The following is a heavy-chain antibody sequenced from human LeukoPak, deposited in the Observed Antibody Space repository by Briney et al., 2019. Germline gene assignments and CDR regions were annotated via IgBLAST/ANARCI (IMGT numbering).Heavy chain of an antibody. J-gene: IGHJ4*02. D-gene: IGHD3-9*01. CDR3: ARYDILTGYYIRSGYDY. CDR1: GYTFTSYG. CDR2: ISAYNGNT. Sequence: ASVKVSCKASGYTFTSYGISWVRQAPGQGLEWMGWISAYNGNTNYAQKLQGRVTMTTDTSTSTAYMELRSLRSDDTAVYYCARYDILTGYYIRSGYDYWGQGTLVTVSS. V-gene: IGHV1-18*01.